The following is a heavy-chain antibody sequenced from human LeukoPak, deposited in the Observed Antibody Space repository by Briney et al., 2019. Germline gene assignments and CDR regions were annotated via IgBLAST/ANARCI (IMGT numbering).Heavy chain of an antibody. CDR1: GFTFSSYG. J-gene: IGHJ4*02. CDR2: TSGSGGST. D-gene: IGHD3-10*01. Sequence: GGTLRLSCAASGFTFSSYGMNWVRQAPGKGLEWVSATSGSGGSTYYAGSVKGRFTISRDNSKNTLYLQMNSLRAEDTAVYYCAKDYYGSGSYYNHFDYWGQGTLVTVSS. V-gene: IGHV3-23*01. CDR3: AKDYYGSGSYYNHFDY.